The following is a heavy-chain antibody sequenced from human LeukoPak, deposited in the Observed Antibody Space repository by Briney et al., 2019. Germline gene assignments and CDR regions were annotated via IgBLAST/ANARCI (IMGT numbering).Heavy chain of an antibody. CDR2: ITSTSSSV. CDR1: RFTFSSYS. J-gene: IGHJ3*02. V-gene: IGHV3-48*02. CDR3: ARDLLWAFDI. Sequence: GGSLRLSCAASRFTFSSYSMNWVRQAPGKGLECVSYITSTSSSVSYADSVKVRFTISRDNAKNSLYLQMDSLRDEDTAVYHCARDLLWAFDIWGQGTMVTVSS.